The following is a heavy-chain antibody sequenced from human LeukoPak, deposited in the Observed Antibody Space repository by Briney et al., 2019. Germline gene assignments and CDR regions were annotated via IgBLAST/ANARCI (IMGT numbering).Heavy chain of an antibody. J-gene: IGHJ3*02. V-gene: IGHV3-33*06. CDR2: IWYDGSNK. CDR1: GFTFSSYS. CDR3: AKGTKDYGSGSYYREDHDGFDI. D-gene: IGHD3-10*01. Sequence: TGGSLRLSCAASGFTFSSYSMNWVRQAPGKGLEWVAVIWYDGSNKHYADSVKGRFTISRDNSKNTLYLQMNSLRAEDTAVYYCAKGTKDYGSGSYYREDHDGFDIWGQGTMVTVSS.